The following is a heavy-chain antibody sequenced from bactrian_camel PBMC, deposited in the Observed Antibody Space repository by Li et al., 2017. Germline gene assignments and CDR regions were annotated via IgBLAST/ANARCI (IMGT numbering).Heavy chain of an antibody. D-gene: IGHD2*01. J-gene: IGHJ7*01. CDR1: DDSIGSIS. V-gene: IGHV3S53*01. CDR2: IGSDGST. Sequence: HVQLVESGGGLVQPGGSLRLSCVANDDSIGSISVAWFRQAPGKEREGVATIGSDGSTTYANSVKGRFTISKDNAKNTLYLQMNGLKPEDTAMYYCAADRRTWCSGGFPPHFGMDYWGKGTQVTVS.